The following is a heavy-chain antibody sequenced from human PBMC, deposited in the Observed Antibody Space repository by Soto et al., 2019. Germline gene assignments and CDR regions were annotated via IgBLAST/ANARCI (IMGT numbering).Heavy chain of an antibody. Sequence: QVQLVQSGAEVKKPGASVKVSCKASGYTFTGYYMHWVRQAPGQGLEWMGWINPNSGGTNYAQKFQGRVTMTRDTSISTAYMELSRLRSDDTAVYYCARERWGNYCDYPTFDYWGQGTLVTVSS. CDR3: ARERWGNYCDYPTFDY. CDR2: INPNSGGT. CDR1: GYTFTGYY. V-gene: IGHV1-2*02. J-gene: IGHJ4*02. D-gene: IGHD4-17*01.